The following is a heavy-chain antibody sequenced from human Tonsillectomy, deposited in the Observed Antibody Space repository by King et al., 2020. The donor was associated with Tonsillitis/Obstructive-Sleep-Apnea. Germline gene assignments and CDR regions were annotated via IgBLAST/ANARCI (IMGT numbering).Heavy chain of an antibody. Sequence: QLQESGPGLVKPSETLSLTCTVSGGSISSYYWSWIRQPPGKGLEWIGHIYYSGSTNYNPSLKSRVTISVDTSKNQFSLKLSSVTAADTAVYYCARHPGRRWEQFDYWGQGTLVTVSS. V-gene: IGHV4-59*08. J-gene: IGHJ4*02. CDR1: GGSISSYY. CDR2: IYYSGST. CDR3: ARHPGRRWEQFDY. D-gene: IGHD1-26*01.